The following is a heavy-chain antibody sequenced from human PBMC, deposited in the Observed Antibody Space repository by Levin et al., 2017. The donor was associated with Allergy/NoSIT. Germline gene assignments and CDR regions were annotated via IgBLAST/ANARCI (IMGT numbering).Heavy chain of an antibody. V-gene: IGHV3-30-3*01. D-gene: IGHD3-22*01. CDR2: ISYDGSNK. J-gene: IGHJ2*01. CDR1: GFTFSSYA. CDR3: ARGGLLQNWYFDL. Sequence: GESLKISCAASGFTFSSYAMHWVRQAPGKGLEWVAVISYDGSNKYYADSVKGRFTISRDNSKNTLYLQMNSLRAEDTAVYYCARGGLLQNWYFDLWGRGTLVTVSS.